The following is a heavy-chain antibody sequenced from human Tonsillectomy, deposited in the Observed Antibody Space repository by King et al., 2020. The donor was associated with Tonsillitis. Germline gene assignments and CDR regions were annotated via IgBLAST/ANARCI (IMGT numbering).Heavy chain of an antibody. CDR2: IHNSGRT. CDR3: ARDQPVGSTRFDY. J-gene: IGHJ4*02. D-gene: IGHD2-2*01. V-gene: IGHV4-4*07. CDR1: GASMSRYY. Sequence: QLQESGPGLVKLSETLSLTCTVSGASMSRYYWTWIRQAAEEGLGWIGGIHNSGRTNYNPPPESRVTMSGDTSKNQFSLKLTSMTAADTAVYYCARDQPVGSTRFDYWGQGILVTVSS.